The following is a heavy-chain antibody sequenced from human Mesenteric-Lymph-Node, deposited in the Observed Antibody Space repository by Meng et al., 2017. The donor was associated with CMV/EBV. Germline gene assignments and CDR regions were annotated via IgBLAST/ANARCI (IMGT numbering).Heavy chain of an antibody. J-gene: IGHJ4*02. CDR3: ARGTYCSSTSCYYPPHDY. Sequence: GGSLRLSCAASTSIFSSYTMSWVRQVPGKGLEWVSSISTYSTYIYYADSVKGRFTISRDNSKNTLYLQMNSLRAEDTAVYYCARGTYCSSTSCYYPPHDYWGQGTLVTVSS. CDR2: ISTYSTYI. V-gene: IGHV3-21*01. CDR1: TSIFSSYT. D-gene: IGHD2-2*01.